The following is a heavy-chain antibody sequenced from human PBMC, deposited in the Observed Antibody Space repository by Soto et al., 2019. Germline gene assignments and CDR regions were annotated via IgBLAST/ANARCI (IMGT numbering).Heavy chain of an antibody. V-gene: IGHV3-9*01. Sequence: GGSLRLSCAASGFTFDDYAMHWVRQAPGKGLEWVSGISWNSRSIGYADSVKGRFTISRDNAKNSLYLQMNSLRAEDTALYYCVKGENNYYYYGMDVWGQGTTVTVSS. CDR1: GFTFDDYA. J-gene: IGHJ6*02. CDR2: ISWNSRSI. CDR3: VKGENNYYYYGMDV.